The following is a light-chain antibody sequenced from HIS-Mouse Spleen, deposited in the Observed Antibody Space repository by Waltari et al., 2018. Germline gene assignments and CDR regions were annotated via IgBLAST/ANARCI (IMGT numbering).Light chain of an antibody. Sequence: SYVLTQPPSVSVAPGKTARITCGGNNIGSKSVHWYQQKPGQAPVLVVYDESDRPSGIPERFSGSNCGNTATLTISRVEAGDEADYYCQVWDSSSDHVVFGGGTKLTVL. J-gene: IGLJ2*01. CDR3: QVWDSSSDHVV. CDR1: NIGSKS. V-gene: IGLV3-21*03. CDR2: DES.